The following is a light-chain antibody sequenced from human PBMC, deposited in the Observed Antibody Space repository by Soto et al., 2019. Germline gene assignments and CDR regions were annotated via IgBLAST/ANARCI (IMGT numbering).Light chain of an antibody. CDR2: GAS. J-gene: IGKJ2*01. Sequence: EIVLTQSPGTLSLSQGEGATLSCRASQSVSSNYLAWYQQKPGQAPRLLIFGASSRASDITDRFSGSGSGTDFTLTISRLEPEDFAVYYCQQYGSSPPYTFGQGTKLEIK. CDR1: QSVSSNY. CDR3: QQYGSSPPYT. V-gene: IGKV3-20*01.